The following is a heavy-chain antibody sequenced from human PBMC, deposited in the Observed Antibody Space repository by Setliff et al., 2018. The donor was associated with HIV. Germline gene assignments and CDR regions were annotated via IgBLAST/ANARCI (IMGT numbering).Heavy chain of an antibody. CDR3: ARDRIPKRGYTYREPDFDS. J-gene: IGHJ4*02. V-gene: IGHV1-3*01. D-gene: IGHD3-16*02. Sequence: ASVKVSCKASGYTFSTYAMHWVRQAPGQRLEWMGWINAGNGKTKYSQKFQGRVTITRDTSASTGYMEVNSLRPEDTAVYYCARDRIPKRGYTYREPDFDSWGQGTLVTVSS. CDR1: GYTFSTYA. CDR2: INAGNGKT.